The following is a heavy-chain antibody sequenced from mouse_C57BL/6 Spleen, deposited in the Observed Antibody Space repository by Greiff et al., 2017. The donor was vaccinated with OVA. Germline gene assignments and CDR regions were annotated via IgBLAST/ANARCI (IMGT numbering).Heavy chain of an antibody. V-gene: IGHV5-4*01. CDR2: ISAGGSYT. CDR1: GFTFSSSA. Sequence: EVHLVESGGGLVKPGGSLKLSCAASGFTFSSSAMSWVRQTPEKRLEWVATISAGGSYTYYPANVKGRFTISRDNAKNNLYLQMSHLKSEDTAMYYCARGRGDWYFDVWGTGTTVTVSS. CDR3: ARGRGDWYFDV. J-gene: IGHJ1*03.